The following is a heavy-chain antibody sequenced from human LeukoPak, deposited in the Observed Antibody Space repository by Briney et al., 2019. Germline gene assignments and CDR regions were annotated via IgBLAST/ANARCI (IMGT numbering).Heavy chain of an antibody. CDR2: INHSGST. CDR1: GGSFSGYY. D-gene: IGHD5-18*01. Sequence: PSETLSLTCAVYGGSFSGYYWSWIRQPPGKGLEWIGEINHSGSTNYNPSLKSRVTISVDRSKNQFSLKLTSVTAADTAVYYCARSGRLPLYYWGQGTLVTVSS. CDR3: ARSGRLPLYY. V-gene: IGHV4-34*01. J-gene: IGHJ4*02.